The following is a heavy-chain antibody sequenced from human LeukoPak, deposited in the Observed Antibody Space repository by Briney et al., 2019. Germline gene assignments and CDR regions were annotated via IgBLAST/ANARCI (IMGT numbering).Heavy chain of an antibody. Sequence: GASVKVSCKASGGTFSSYAISWVRQAPGQGLECMGRIIPIFGTANYAQKFQGRVTITTDESTSTAYMELSSLRSEDTAVYYCARSSNPWIYYFDYWGQGTLVTVSS. CDR2: IIPIFGTA. CDR3: ARSSNPWIYYFDY. CDR1: GGTFSSYA. J-gene: IGHJ4*02. V-gene: IGHV1-69*05. D-gene: IGHD4-11*01.